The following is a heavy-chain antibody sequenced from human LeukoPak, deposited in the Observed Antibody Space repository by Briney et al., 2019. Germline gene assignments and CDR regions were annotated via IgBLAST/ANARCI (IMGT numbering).Heavy chain of an antibody. V-gene: IGHV3-21*01. CDR2: VSSSSSYI. Sequence: GGSLRLSCAASGFTFSSYSMNWVRQAPGKGLEWVSSVSSSSSYIYYADSVKGRFTISRDNAKNSLYLQMNSLRAEDTAVYYCARDWVMVREYLPGMGFDYWGQGTLVTVSS. D-gene: IGHD3-10*01. CDR1: GFTFSSYS. J-gene: IGHJ4*02. CDR3: ARDWVMVREYLPGMGFDY.